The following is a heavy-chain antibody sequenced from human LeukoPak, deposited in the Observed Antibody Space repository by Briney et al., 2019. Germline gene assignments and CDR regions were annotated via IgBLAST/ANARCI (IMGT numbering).Heavy chain of an antibody. CDR3: ARRDVGATIDY. Sequence: PSETLSLTCTVSGDSISSSRFHWAWIRQPPGKGREWIGSILYTGRTFYNPSLKSRVTISVDTSKNQFSLRLGSVTASDTAVYYCARRDVGATIDYWGQGTLVTVSS. V-gene: IGHV4-39*01. CDR2: ILYTGRT. J-gene: IGHJ4*02. CDR1: GDSISSSRFH. D-gene: IGHD1-26*01.